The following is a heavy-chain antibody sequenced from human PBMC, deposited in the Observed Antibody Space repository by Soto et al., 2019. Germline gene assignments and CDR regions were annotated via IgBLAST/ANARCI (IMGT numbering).Heavy chain of an antibody. D-gene: IGHD2-2*01. Sequence: SETLSLTCAVYGGSFSGYYWSWIRQPPGKGLEWIGEINHSGSTNYNPSLKSRVTISVDTSKNQFSLKLSSVTAADTAVYYCARGRDVVVPAATRYYYYMDVWGKGTTVTGSS. CDR2: INHSGST. CDR3: ARGRDVVVPAATRYYYYMDV. CDR1: GGSFSGYY. V-gene: IGHV4-34*01. J-gene: IGHJ6*03.